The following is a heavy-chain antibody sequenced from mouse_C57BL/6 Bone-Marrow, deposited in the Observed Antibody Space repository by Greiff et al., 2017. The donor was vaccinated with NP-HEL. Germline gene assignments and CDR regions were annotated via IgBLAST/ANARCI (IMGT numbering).Heavy chain of an antibody. CDR2: ISNGGGST. V-gene: IGHV5-12*01. Sequence: EVHLVESGGGLVQPGGSLKLSCAASGFTFSDYYMYWVRQTPEKRLEWVAYISNGGGSTYYPDTVKGRFTISSDNAKNTLYLQMSRLKSEDTAMYYCARHHWFAYWGQGTLVTVSA. CDR1: GFTFSDYY. J-gene: IGHJ3*01. CDR3: ARHHWFAY.